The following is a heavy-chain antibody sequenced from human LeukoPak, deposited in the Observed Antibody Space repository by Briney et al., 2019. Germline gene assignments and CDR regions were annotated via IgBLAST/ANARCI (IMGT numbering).Heavy chain of an antibody. D-gene: IGHD3-16*01. V-gene: IGHV3-23*01. CDR2: ISGSGGSTST. CDR3: AKKICLGAAGQFDY. CDR1: GFTFSSCA. Sequence: TGGSLRLSCAASGFTFSSCAMNWVRQAPGKGLEWVSSISGSGGSTSTYYADSVKGRFTISRDNSQNTLYLQMDSLRAEDAAVYYCAKKICLGAAGQFDYWGQGTLVAVSS. J-gene: IGHJ4*02.